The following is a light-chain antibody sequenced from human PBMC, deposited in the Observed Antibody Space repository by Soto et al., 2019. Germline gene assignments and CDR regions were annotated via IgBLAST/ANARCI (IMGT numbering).Light chain of an antibody. V-gene: IGLV2-14*01. Sequence: QSVLTQPASVSGSPGQSITISCTGTISDFVVYNYVSWYQQHPGKAPKLMIYGVSNRPSGVSNRFSGSKSGNTASLTISGLQADDEADYYCSSHTSSRALQVFGTRTKVTVL. CDR3: SSHTSSRALQV. CDR2: GVS. CDR1: ISDFVVYNY. J-gene: IGLJ1*01.